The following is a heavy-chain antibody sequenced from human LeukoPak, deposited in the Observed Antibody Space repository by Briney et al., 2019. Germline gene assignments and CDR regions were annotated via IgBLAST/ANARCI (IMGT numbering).Heavy chain of an antibody. D-gene: IGHD6-19*01. CDR3: ARHSSYSSGPGWFDP. J-gene: IGHJ5*02. V-gene: IGHV4-61*02. Sequence: SETLSLTCTVSRGSISSGSYYWSWIRQPAGKGLEWIVRIYISGDTNYNPSLKSRVTISVDTSKNQFSLKLSSVTAADTAVYYCARHSSYSSGPGWFDPWGQGTLVTVSS. CDR2: IYISGDT. CDR1: RGSISSGSYY.